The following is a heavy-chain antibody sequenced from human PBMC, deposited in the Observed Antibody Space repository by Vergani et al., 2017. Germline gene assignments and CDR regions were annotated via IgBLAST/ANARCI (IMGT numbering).Heavy chain of an antibody. J-gene: IGHJ1*01. CDR3: ASSYCTNGVCSNAEYFQH. D-gene: IGHD2-8*01. Sequence: QVQLQESGPGLVKPSQTLSLTCTVSGGSISSGGYYWSWIRQHPGKGLEWIGYIYYSGSTYYNPSLKSRVTISVDTSKNQFSLKLSSVTAADTAVCYCASSYCTNGVCSNAEYFQHWGQGTLVTVSS. V-gene: IGHV4-31*03. CDR1: GGSISSGGYY. CDR2: IYYSGST.